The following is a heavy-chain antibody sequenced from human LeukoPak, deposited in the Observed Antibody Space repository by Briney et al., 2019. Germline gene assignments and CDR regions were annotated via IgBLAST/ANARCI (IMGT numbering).Heavy chain of an antibody. V-gene: IGHV3-23*01. CDR1: GFTFSSYA. CDR2: VSDGGGST. D-gene: IGHD2-15*01. J-gene: IGHJ4*02. CDR3: AKDPLYCSGGSCYFPFDY. Sequence: GGSLRLSCAASGFTFSSYAMSCVRQAPGKGLEWVSAVSDGGGSTYYADSVKGRFTISRDNSKNTLYLQMNSLRAEDTAIYYCAKDPLYCSGGSCYFPFDYWGQGTLVTVSS.